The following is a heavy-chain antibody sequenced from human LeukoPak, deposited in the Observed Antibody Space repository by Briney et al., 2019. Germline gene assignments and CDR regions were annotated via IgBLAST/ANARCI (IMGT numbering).Heavy chain of an antibody. CDR2: IKQDGSEK. Sequence: GGSLRLSCAASGFTFSSYWMSWVRQAPGKGLEWVANIKQDGSEKYYVDSVKGRFTISRDNAKNSLYLQMNSLRAEDTAVYYCARAGYSYGYNFYYYMDVWGKGTTVTVSS. D-gene: IGHD5-18*01. CDR3: ARAGYSYGYNFYYYMDV. J-gene: IGHJ6*03. V-gene: IGHV3-7*01. CDR1: GFTFSSYW.